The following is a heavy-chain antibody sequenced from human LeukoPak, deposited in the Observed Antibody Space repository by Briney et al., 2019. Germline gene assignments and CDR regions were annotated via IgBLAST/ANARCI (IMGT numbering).Heavy chain of an antibody. CDR3: ARDDYGDSQFDY. D-gene: IGHD4-17*01. CDR2: IDPSNSYT. CDR1: GYSFTSYW. J-gene: IGHJ4*02. Sequence: PGGSLRLSCKGSGYSFTSYWISWVRQMPGKGLEWMGRIDPSNSYTNYSPSFQGHVTISADKSISTAYLQWSSLKASDTAMYYCARDDYGDSQFDYWGQGTLVTVSS. V-gene: IGHV5-10-1*01.